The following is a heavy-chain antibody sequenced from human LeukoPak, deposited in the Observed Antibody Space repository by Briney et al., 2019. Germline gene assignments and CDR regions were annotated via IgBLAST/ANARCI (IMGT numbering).Heavy chain of an antibody. CDR3: AREVMAKRRAFDI. J-gene: IGHJ3*02. D-gene: IGHD2-8*01. Sequence: GGSLRLSCAASGFTASSNYMSWVRQAPGKGLEWVSVIYSDDRTYYADSVKGRFTISRHTSKKTLYLQMNSLRAEDTAVYYCAREVMAKRRAFDIWGHGTVVTVSS. V-gene: IGHV3-53*04. CDR1: GFTASSNY. CDR2: IYSDDRT.